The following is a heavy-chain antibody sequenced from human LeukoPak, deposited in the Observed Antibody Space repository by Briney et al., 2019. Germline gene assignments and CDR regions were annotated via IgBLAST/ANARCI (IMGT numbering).Heavy chain of an antibody. V-gene: IGHV3-74*01. J-gene: IGHJ3*02. CDR2: IKGDESYT. CDR1: GFTFRSHW. CDR3: AKDQVLTMIVVVGQNDAFDI. D-gene: IGHD3-22*01. Sequence: GESLRLSCAASGFTFRSHWMHWVRQAPGKGLVWVSCIKGDESYTKYADSVKGRFTISRDNSKNTLYLQMNSPKAEDTAVYYCAKDQVLTMIVVVGQNDAFDIWGQGTMVTVSS.